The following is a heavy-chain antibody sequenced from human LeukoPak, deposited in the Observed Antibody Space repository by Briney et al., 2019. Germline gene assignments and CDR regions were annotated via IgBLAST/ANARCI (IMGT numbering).Heavy chain of an antibody. J-gene: IGHJ4*02. CDR2: IYHSGST. CDR3: AGTPYGSGSHYYFHY. V-gene: IGHV4-38-2*01. D-gene: IGHD3-10*01. CDR1: GYSISSGYY. Sequence: SEALSLTCAVSGYSISSGYYWGWIRQPPGKGLEWIGSIYHSGSTYYNPSLKSRVTISVDTSKNQFSLKLSSVTAADTAVYYCAGTPYGSGSHYYFHYWAQGTLVTVSS.